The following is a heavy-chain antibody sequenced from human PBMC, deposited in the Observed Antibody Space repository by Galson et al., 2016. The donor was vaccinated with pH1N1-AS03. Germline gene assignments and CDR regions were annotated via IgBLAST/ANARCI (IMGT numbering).Heavy chain of an antibody. D-gene: IGHD1-26*01. J-gene: IGHJ4*02. CDR2: IYFTGSA. CDR3: AITMGGTPDFGY. V-gene: IGHV4-39*01. CDR1: GDSISRSSSS. Sequence: ETLSLTCSVSGDSISRSSSSWGWIRQPPGKGLEWIGNIYFTGSANYNPSLGSRVTISRDTSKNQFSLKITSVTAADTAVYYCAITMGGTPDFGYWGQGILVTVSS.